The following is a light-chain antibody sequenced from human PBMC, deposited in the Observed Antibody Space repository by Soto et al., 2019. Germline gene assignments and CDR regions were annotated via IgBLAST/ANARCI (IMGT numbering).Light chain of an antibody. Sequence: DIQMTQSPSSLSASVGERVIITCRASETITRYLNWYQSKPGKAPRLLISAASSLQTGVPSRFSGNYSGTDFTLTISSLQPEDFATYYCQQSYSTTWTFGQGTKVDIK. V-gene: IGKV1-39*01. CDR3: QQSYSTTWT. CDR2: AAS. J-gene: IGKJ1*01. CDR1: ETITRY.